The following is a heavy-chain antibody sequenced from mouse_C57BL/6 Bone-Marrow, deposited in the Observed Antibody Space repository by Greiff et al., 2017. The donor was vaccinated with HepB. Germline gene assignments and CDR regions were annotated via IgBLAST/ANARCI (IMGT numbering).Heavy chain of an antibody. V-gene: IGHV1-26*01. Sequence: EVQLQQSGPELVKPGASVKISCKASGYTFTDYYMNWVKQSHGKSLEGIGDINPNNGGTSYNQKLKGKATLTVDKSSSTAYMELLSLTSEDSAVYYCARERGLYYGLFAYWGQGTLVTVSA. CDR3: ARERGLYYGLFAY. CDR2: INPNNGGT. D-gene: IGHD2-1*01. CDR1: GYTFTDYY. J-gene: IGHJ3*01.